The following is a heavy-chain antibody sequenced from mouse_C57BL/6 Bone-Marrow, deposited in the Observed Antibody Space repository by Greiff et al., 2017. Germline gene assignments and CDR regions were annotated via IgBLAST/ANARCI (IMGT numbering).Heavy chain of an antibody. V-gene: IGHV5-4*01. Sequence: EVQRVESGGGLVKPGGSLKLSCAASGFTFSSYAMSWVRQTPEKRLEWVATISDGGSYTYYPDNVKGRFTISRDNAKNNLYLQMSHLKSEDTAMYYCALYYYGSSPYWYFDVWGTGTTVTVSS. CDR3: ALYYYGSSPYWYFDV. J-gene: IGHJ1*03. CDR2: ISDGGSYT. D-gene: IGHD1-1*01. CDR1: GFTFSSYA.